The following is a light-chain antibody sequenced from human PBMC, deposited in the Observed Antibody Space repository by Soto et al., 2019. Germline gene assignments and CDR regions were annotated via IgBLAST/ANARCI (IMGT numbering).Light chain of an antibody. CDR1: SSNIGIDYV. CDR2: GNS. Sequence: QSVLTQPPSVSAAPGQKVTIACSGSSSNIGIDYVSWYQHIPGTAPKLLIYGNSNRPSGVPDRFSGSKSGTSASLAITGLQAEDEADYYCQSYDSSLSGFYVFGTGTKLTVL. V-gene: IGLV1-40*01. CDR3: QSYDSSLSGFYV. J-gene: IGLJ1*01.